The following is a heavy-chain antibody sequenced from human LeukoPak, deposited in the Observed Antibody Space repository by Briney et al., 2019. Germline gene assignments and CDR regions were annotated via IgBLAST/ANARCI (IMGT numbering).Heavy chain of an antibody. CDR1: GFTFSNYG. Sequence: GGSQRLSCAASGFTFSNYGIHWVRQAPGKGLEWVAVMWSDGSNKFYADSVKGRFTVSRDNSKNTVYLQMNSLRAEDTAVYYCARDFDTSGHYLFDYWGQGTLITVSS. CDR3: ARDFDTSGHYLFDY. CDR2: MWSDGSNK. D-gene: IGHD3-22*01. V-gene: IGHV3-33*01. J-gene: IGHJ4*02.